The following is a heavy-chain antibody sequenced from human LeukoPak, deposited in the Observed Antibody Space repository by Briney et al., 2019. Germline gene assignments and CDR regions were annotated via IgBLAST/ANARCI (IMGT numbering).Heavy chain of an antibody. CDR2: ISGSGGST. J-gene: IGHJ4*02. V-gene: IGHV3-23*01. Sequence: HPGGSLRLSCAASGFTFSSYAMSWVRQAPGKGLEWVSAISGSGGSTYYADSVKGRFTISRDNSKNTLYLQMNSLRAEDTAVYYCARGLYSGSYYRVVDYWGQGTLVTVSS. CDR3: ARGLYSGSYYRVVDY. D-gene: IGHD1-26*01. CDR1: GFTFSSYA.